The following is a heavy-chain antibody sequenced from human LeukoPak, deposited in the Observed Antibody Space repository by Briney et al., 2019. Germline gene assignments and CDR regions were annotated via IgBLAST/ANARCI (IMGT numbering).Heavy chain of an antibody. CDR3: ARGPRGYYYGSGSYGYYYYYYMDV. CDR2: ISYDGSNK. J-gene: IGHJ6*03. CDR1: GFTFSSYA. Sequence: PGGSLRLSCAASGFTFSSYAMHWVRQAPGKGLEWVAVISYDGSNKYYADSVKGRFTISRDNSKNTLYLQMNSLRAEDTAVYYCARGPRGYYYGSGSYGYYYYYYMDVWGKGTTVTVSS. V-gene: IGHV3-30*04. D-gene: IGHD3-10*01.